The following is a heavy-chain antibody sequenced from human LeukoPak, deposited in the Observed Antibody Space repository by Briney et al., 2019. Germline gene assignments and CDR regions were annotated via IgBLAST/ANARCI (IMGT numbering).Heavy chain of an antibody. D-gene: IGHD2-2*01. Sequence: PGGSLRLSCAASGFTFDDYGMSWVRQAPGKGLEWVSGVNWNGGSTGYADSVKGRFTISRDNAKNSLYLQMNSLRAEDTALYYCALRIVVVPAATLRRPSDIWGQGTMVTVSS. CDR3: ALRIVVVPAATLRRPSDI. V-gene: IGHV3-20*04. J-gene: IGHJ3*02. CDR2: VNWNGGST. CDR1: GFTFDDYG.